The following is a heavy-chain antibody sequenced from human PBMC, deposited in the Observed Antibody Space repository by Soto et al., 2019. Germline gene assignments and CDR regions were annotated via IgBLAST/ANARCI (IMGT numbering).Heavy chain of an antibody. CDR2: INHSGST. J-gene: IGHJ6*02. CDR1: GGSFSGYY. Sequence: PLETLSLTCSVYGGSFSGYYWSWIRQSPGKGLEWIGEINHSGSTKYNPSLKSRVIISVDTSKSQFSLRLSSVTAADTAVYYCARDLGNYYYAMDVWGQGTTVTVSS. V-gene: IGHV4-34*01. CDR3: ARDLGNYYYAMDV.